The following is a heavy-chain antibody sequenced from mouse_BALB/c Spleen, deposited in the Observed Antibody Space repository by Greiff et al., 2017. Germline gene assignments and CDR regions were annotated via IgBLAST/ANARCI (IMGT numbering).Heavy chain of an antibody. D-gene: IGHD2-1*01. Sequence: DVMLVESGGGLVQPGGSRKLSCAASGFTFSSFGMHWVRQAPEKGLEWVAYISSGSSTIYYADTVKGRFTISRDNPKNTLFLQMTSLRSEDTAMYYCARWDGNYNYYAMDYWGQGTSVTVSS. CDR2: ISSGSSTI. CDR3: ARWDGNYNYYAMDY. J-gene: IGHJ4*01. V-gene: IGHV5-17*02. CDR1: GFTFSSFG.